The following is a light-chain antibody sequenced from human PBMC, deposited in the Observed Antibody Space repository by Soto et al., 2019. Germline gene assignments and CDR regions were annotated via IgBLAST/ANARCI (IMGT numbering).Light chain of an antibody. CDR2: DAS. J-gene: IGKJ5*01. CDR3: HSRA. V-gene: IGKV1-5*02. CDR1: QSVSTR. Sequence: IRMTQSASSLSASVGDRVTIICRASQSVSTRLAWYQQKPGKAPKVLIYDASSWAGGVPSRLSGSGSETEFTLTISRLQPDDFATYFCHSRAFGQGTRLEIK.